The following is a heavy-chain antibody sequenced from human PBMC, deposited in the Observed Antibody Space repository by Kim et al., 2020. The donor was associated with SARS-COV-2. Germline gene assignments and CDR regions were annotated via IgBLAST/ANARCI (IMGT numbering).Heavy chain of an antibody. CDR3: ARSLGNGGNAAPIDY. Sequence: SETLSLTCTVSGGSISSYYWSWIRQPPGKGLEWIGYIYYSGSTNYNPSLKSRVTISVDTSKNQFSLKLSSVTAADTAVYYCARSLGNGGNAAPIDYWGQGTLVTVSS. D-gene: IGHD2-15*01. J-gene: IGHJ4*02. CDR1: GGSISSYY. V-gene: IGHV4-59*13. CDR2: IYYSGST.